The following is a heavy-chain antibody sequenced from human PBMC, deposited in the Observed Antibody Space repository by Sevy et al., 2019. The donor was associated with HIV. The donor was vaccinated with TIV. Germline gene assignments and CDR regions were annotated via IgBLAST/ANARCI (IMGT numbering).Heavy chain of an antibody. CDR3: AGENAWGRGYS. Sequence: SETLSLTCTVSGGSITSLYWNWIRQPPGKGLEWIANIYYNGHINYNPSLNRRVTLSLATSKNQFSLRLSSVTAADTAMYYCAGENAWGRGYSWGQGTLVTVSS. CDR1: GGSITSLY. V-gene: IGHV4-59*08. CDR2: IYYNGHI. D-gene: IGHD1-26*01. J-gene: IGHJ4*02.